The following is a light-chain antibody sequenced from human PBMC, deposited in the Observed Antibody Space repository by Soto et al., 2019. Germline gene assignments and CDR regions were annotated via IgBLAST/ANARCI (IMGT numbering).Light chain of an antibody. CDR3: QQDGSSPIT. CDR2: DAS. J-gene: IGKJ5*01. V-gene: IGKV3-20*01. CDR1: QSVSSSY. Sequence: EIVLTQSPGTLSLSPGERATLSCRASQSVSSSYLAWYHQKPGQAPRLLIYDASSRATVIPGRFSGSVSGPDFTLTTSRLEREDCAVYYCQQDGSSPITFGQGTRLEIK.